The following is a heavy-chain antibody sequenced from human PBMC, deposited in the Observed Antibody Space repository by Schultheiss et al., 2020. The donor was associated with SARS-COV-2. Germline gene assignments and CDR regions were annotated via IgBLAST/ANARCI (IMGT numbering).Heavy chain of an antibody. J-gene: IGHJ4*02. CDR2: ISYDGTYK. D-gene: IGHD6-19*01. CDR1: GITFSSYA. CDR3: ARSLMYSGGRDFDS. V-gene: IGHV3-30*03. Sequence: GGSLRLSCAVSGITFSSYAMHWVRQAPGKGLEWVALISYDGTYKDYADSVKGRFAISRDNSKNTLYLQMSSLRADDTAMYYCARSLMYSGGRDFDSWGQGTRVTVSS.